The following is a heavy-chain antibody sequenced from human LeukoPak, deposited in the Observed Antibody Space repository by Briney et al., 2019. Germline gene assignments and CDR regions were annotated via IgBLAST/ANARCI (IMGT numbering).Heavy chain of an antibody. J-gene: IGHJ4*02. CDR3: ARKYYDYVWGSLGY. D-gene: IGHD3-16*01. V-gene: IGHV1-69*13. CDR1: GGTFSSYA. Sequence: SVTVSCKASGGTFSSYAISWVRQAPGQGLEWMGGIIPIFGTANYAQKFQGRVTITADESTSTAYMELSSLRSEDTAVYYCARKYYDYVWGSLGYWGQGTLVTVSS. CDR2: IIPIFGTA.